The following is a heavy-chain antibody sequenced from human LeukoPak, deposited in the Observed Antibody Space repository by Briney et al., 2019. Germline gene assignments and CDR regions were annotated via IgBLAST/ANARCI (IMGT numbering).Heavy chain of an antibody. CDR2: IEYSGNT. V-gene: IGHV4-34*01. CDR3: ARGGYFDY. Sequence: PSETLSLTCAVYGGSFSYYYWSWIRQSPGKGLEWIGSIEYSGNTYYNPSLKSRVTISLDTSKNQFSLKLNSVTAADTAVYYCARGGYFDYWGQGTLVTVSS. J-gene: IGHJ4*02. CDR1: GGSFSYYY.